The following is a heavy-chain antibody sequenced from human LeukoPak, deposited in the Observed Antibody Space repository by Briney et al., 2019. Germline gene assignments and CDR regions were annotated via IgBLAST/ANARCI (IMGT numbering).Heavy chain of an antibody. CDR2: ISGSGGST. J-gene: IGHJ4*02. Sequence: GSLRLSCAASGFTFSSYAMSWVRQAPGKGLEWVSAISGSGGSTYYADSVKGRFTISRDNSKNTLYLQMNSLRAEDTAVYYCAREPDYGDYFDYWGQGTLVTVSS. CDR3: AREPDYGDYFDY. V-gene: IGHV3-23*01. D-gene: IGHD4-17*01. CDR1: GFTFSSYA.